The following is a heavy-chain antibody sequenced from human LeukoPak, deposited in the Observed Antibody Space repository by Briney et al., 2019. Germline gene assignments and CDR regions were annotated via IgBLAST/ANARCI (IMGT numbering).Heavy chain of an antibody. J-gene: IGHJ4*02. CDR2: ISAYNGNT. D-gene: IGHD3-3*01. CDR3: ARDPGFLGFGMVSGSDY. V-gene: IGHV1-18*01. CDR1: GYTFTSYG. Sequence: ASVKVSCKASGYTFTSYGISWVRQAPGQGLEWMGWISAYNGNTNYAQKLQGRVTMTTDTSTSTAYMDLRSLRSDDTAVYYCARDPGFLGFGMVSGSDYWGQGTLVTVSS.